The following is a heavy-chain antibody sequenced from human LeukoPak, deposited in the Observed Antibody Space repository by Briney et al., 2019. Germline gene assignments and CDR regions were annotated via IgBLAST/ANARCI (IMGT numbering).Heavy chain of an antibody. V-gene: IGHV1-69*02. Sequence: VQCSSNASAGISSSYTIIRVRQAPGRRLEWMGRIIGVLGIANYAQNFQDRVTITADKSTNTAYMELSSLRSEDTAVYYCASMSYDSGFDYWGQGTLVTVSS. J-gene: IGHJ4*02. CDR1: AGISSSYT. CDR2: IIGVLGIA. D-gene: IGHD3-22*01. CDR3: ASMSYDSGFDY.